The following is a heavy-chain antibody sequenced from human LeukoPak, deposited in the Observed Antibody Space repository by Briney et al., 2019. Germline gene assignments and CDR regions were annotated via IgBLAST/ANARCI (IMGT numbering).Heavy chain of an antibody. V-gene: IGHV3-30*04. Sequence: PGGSLRLSCVGSGFTFRRYTMHWVRQAPGKGLEWVAVISYDGSNKYYADSVNGRFTISRDNSNDTLYLRMDSLRAEDTAVYYCARARYCSGGTCYSRFDYGGQGTLVTVPS. D-gene: IGHD2-15*01. J-gene: IGHJ4*02. CDR2: ISYDGSNK. CDR1: GFTFRRYT. CDR3: ARARYCSGGTCYSRFDY.